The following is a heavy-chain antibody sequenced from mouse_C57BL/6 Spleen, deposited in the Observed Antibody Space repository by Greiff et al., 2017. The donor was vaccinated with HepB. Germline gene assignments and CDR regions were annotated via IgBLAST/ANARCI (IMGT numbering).Heavy chain of an antibody. V-gene: IGHV1-69*01. J-gene: IGHJ1*03. CDR1: GYTFTSYW. D-gene: IGHD2-1*01. CDR2: IDPSDSYT. Sequence: QVQLQQSGAELVMPGASVKLSCKASGYTFTSYWMHWVKQRPGQGLEWIGEIDPSDSYTNYNQKFKGKSTLTGDKSSSTAYMQLSSLTSEDSAVYYCARNRNSYWYFDVWGTGTTVTVSS. CDR3: ARNRNSYWYFDV.